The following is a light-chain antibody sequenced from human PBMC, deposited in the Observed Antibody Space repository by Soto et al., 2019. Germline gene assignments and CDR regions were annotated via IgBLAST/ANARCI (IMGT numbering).Light chain of an antibody. CDR1: QSIRNN. V-gene: IGKV1-5*01. CDR2: HAS. J-gene: IGKJ1*01. CDR3: QQYNSYS. Sequence: TQSQATLSVSPGERANLSCRASQSIRNNLAWYQQRPGQSPTLLIYHASTLERGVPSRFSGSGSGTEFTLTISSLQPDDFASYYCQQYNSYSFGQGTKVDI.